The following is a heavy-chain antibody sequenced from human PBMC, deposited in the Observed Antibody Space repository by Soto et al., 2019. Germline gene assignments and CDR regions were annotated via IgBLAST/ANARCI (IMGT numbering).Heavy chain of an antibody. D-gene: IGHD6-19*01. CDR3: AKMYSSGWSYYYGMDV. V-gene: IGHV6-1*01. Sequence: QVQLQQSGPGLVKPSQTLSLTCGISGDSVSSSSALWNWIRKSPSRGLDWLGRTYYSSKWHNDYAAAVQSRITINPDTSQHQFSLQLTSVTPEDTAVYYCAKMYSSGWSYYYGMDVWGQGTTVTVAS. CDR2: TYYSSKWHN. CDR1: GDSVSSSSAL. J-gene: IGHJ6*02.